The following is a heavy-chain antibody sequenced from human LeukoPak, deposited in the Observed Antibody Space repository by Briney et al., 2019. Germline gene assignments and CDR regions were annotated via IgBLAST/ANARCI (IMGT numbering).Heavy chain of an antibody. CDR1: GFTFSSYA. CDR3: ARASVAGTDY. V-gene: IGHV3-30-3*01. D-gene: IGHD6-19*01. Sequence: PGRSLRLSCAASGFTFSSYAMHWVRQAPGKGLEWVAVISYDGSNKYYADSVKGRFTISRDNSKNTLYLQMNSLRAEDTAVYYCARASVAGTDYWGQGTLVTVSS. CDR2: ISYDGSNK. J-gene: IGHJ4*02.